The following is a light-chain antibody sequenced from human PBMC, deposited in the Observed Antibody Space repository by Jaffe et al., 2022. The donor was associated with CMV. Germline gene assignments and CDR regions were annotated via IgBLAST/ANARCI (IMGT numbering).Light chain of an antibody. CDR1: IIGSYHL. J-gene: IGLJ3*02. CDR3: YSYAGSDTWV. V-gene: IGLV2-23*02. CDR2: EVS. Sequence: QSALTQPASVSGSPGQSITISCTGTIIGSYHLVSWYQQYPGKAPHFIIYEVSKRPSGVSNRFSGSKSGNTAFLTISGLQAEDEGDYYCYSYAGSDTWVFGGGTKVTVL.